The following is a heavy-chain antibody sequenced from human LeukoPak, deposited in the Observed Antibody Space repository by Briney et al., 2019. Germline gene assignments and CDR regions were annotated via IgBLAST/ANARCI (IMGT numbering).Heavy chain of an antibody. D-gene: IGHD2-21*02. CDR2: ISGSGGST. CDR3: AKVSHAYCGGDCFLYYFDY. Sequence: GGSLRLSCAASGFTFSSYAMSWVRQAPGKGLEWVSAISGSGGSTYYADSVKGRFTISRDNSKNTLYLQMNSLRAEDTAVYYCAKVSHAYCGGDCFLYYFDYWGQGTLVTVSS. J-gene: IGHJ4*02. V-gene: IGHV3-23*01. CDR1: GFTFSSYA.